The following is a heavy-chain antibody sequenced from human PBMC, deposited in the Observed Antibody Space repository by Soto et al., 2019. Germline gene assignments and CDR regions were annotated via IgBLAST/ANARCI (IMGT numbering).Heavy chain of an antibody. D-gene: IGHD2-15*01. CDR2: INPDNGNT. J-gene: IGHJ5*02. CDR1: GYTFTRYT. V-gene: IGHV1-3*01. CDR3: ARGIATGQLDP. Sequence: ASVKVSCKASGYTFTRYTMNWVRQAPGQRLEWMGWINPDNGNTKSSQKFQDRVIITRDTSSSTAYMDLSSLRSEDTAVYYCARGIATGQLDPWGQGTLVTVSS.